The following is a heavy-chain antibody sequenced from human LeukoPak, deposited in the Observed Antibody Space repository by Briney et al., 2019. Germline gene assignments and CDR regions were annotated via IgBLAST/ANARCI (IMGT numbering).Heavy chain of an antibody. V-gene: IGHV1-24*01. Sequence: ALVKVSCKVSGYTLTELSMHWVRQAPGKGLEWMGGFDPEDGETIYAQKFQGRVTMTEDTSTDTAYMELSSLRSEDTAVYYCATLPIYYYDSSGYYHFDYWGQGTLVTVSS. D-gene: IGHD3-22*01. CDR1: GYTLTELS. CDR3: ATLPIYYYDSSGYYHFDY. J-gene: IGHJ4*02. CDR2: FDPEDGET.